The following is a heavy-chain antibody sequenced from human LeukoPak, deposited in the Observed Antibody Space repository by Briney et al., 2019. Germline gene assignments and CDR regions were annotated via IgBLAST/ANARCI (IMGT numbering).Heavy chain of an antibody. CDR2: MNPNSGNT. D-gene: IGHD6-19*01. J-gene: IGHJ5*02. Sequence: ASVKVSCKASGYTSTSYDINWVRQATGQGLEWMGWMNPNSGNTGYAQKFQGRVTMTRNTSISTAYMELSSLRSEDTAVYYCARLPPGIAVAGWKMRFDPWGQGTLVTVSS. CDR3: ARLPPGIAVAGWKMRFDP. V-gene: IGHV1-8*01. CDR1: GYTSTSYD.